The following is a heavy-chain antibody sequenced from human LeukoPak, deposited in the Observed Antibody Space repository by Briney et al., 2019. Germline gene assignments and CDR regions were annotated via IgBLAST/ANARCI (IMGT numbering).Heavy chain of an antibody. V-gene: IGHV1-69*02. CDR2: IIPILGIA. Sequence: SVKVSCKASGYTFTGYYMHWVRQAPGQGLEWMGRIIPILGIANYAQKFQGRVTITADKSTSTAYMELSSLRSEDTAVYYCGTYGSGSYYYYYYYMDVWGKGTTVTVSS. CDR1: GYTFTGYY. CDR3: GTYGSGSYYYYYYYMDV. D-gene: IGHD3-10*01. J-gene: IGHJ6*03.